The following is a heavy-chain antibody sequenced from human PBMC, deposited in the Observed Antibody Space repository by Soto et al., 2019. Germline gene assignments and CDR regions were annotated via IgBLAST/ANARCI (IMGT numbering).Heavy chain of an antibody. D-gene: IGHD2-21*02. CDR2: INAGNGNT. CDR3: ARAWVVVTAPDY. CDR1: GYTFTSYA. V-gene: IGHV1-3*05. J-gene: IGHJ4*02. Sequence: HVQLVQSGAEEKKPGASVKVSCKASGYTFTSYAMHWVRQAPGQRLEWMGWINAGNGNTKYSQKFQGRVTISRDTSASTAYMELSSLRSEDTAVYYCARAWVVVTAPDYWGQGTLVTVSP.